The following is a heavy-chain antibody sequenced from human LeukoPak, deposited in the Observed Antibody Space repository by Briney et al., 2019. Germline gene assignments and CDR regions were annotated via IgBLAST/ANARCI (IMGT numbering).Heavy chain of an antibody. CDR3: AKLDIVVVVAATWVDDY. CDR2: IYSGGGT. Sequence: GGSLRLSCAASGFTVSSNYMSWVRQAPGKGLEWVSVIYSGGGTYYADSVKGRFTISRDNSKNTLYLQMNSLRAEDTAVYYCAKLDIVVVVAATWVDDYWGQGTLVTVSS. J-gene: IGHJ4*02. CDR1: GFTVSSNY. V-gene: IGHV3-53*01. D-gene: IGHD2-15*01.